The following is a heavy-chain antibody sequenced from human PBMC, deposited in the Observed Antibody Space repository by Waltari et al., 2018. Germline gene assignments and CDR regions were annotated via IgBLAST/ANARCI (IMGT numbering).Heavy chain of an antibody. J-gene: IGHJ4*02. Sequence: QLQLQESGPGLVKPSETLSLTCTVSGGSISSSSYYWGWIRQPPGKGLEWIGRIYYRGGTNSHPALISRVSISVVTSTYQFCLKPSSVTAADTAVYYSARVLTDRYFDWSNPHFDYLRQGTLVTVSS. V-gene: IGHV4-39*07. CDR1: GGSISSSSYY. CDR2: IYYRGGT. D-gene: IGHD3-9*01. CDR3: ARVLTDRYFDWSNPHFDY.